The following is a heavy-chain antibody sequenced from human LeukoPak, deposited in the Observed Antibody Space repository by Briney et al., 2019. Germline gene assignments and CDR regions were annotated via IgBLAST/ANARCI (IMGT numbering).Heavy chain of an antibody. Sequence: GGSLRLSCAASGFTFDDYAMHWVRQAPGKGLEWVSGISWNSGSIGYADSVKGRFTISRDNAKNSLYLQMNSLRAEDTALYYCAKDTGDILTGYPDYWGQGTLVTVSS. CDR2: ISWNSGSI. CDR1: GFTFDDYA. D-gene: IGHD3-9*01. J-gene: IGHJ4*02. V-gene: IGHV3-9*01. CDR3: AKDTGDILTGYPDY.